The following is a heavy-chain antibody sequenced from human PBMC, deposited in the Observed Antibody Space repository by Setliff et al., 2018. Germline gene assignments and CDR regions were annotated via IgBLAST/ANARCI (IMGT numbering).Heavy chain of an antibody. V-gene: IGHV1-18*01. J-gene: IGHJ3*01. CDR2: ISSYNDVT. CDR3: AISTLSICTGGSCPNAFDV. CDR1: GYIFNSCG. Sequence: ASVKVSCKASGYIFNSCGISWARQAPGQGLEWMGWISSYNDVTNYAQRFQGRVTMTTDTSTSATYMELRSLRSDDTAVYYCAISTLSICTGGSCPNAFDVWGQGTMVTVSS. D-gene: IGHD2-8*02.